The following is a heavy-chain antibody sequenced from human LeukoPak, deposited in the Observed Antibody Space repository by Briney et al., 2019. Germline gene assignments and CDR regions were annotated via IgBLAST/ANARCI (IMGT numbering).Heavy chain of an antibody. J-gene: IGHJ3*02. D-gene: IGHD1-7*01. V-gene: IGHV3-23*01. CDR2: ISGSGGST. CDR1: GFTFSSYA. Sequence: GGSLRLSCAASGFTFSSYAMSWVRQAPGKGLEWVSAISGSGGSTYYADSVKGRFTISRDNAKNSLYLQMNSLRAEDTAVYYCARDGLELRGAFDIWGQGTMVTVSS. CDR3: ARDGLELRGAFDI.